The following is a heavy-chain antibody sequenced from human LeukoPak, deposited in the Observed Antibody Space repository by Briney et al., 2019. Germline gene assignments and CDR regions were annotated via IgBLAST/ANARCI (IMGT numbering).Heavy chain of an antibody. CDR2: ISYDGSNK. CDR3: ARDLAFTDY. Sequence: GGSLRLSCAASGFTFSSYAMHWVRQAPGKGLEWVAVISYDGSNKYYADSVKGRFTISRDNAKNSLYLQMNSLRAEDTAVYYCARDLAFTDYWGQGTLVTVSS. V-gene: IGHV3-30-3*01. J-gene: IGHJ4*02. D-gene: IGHD3-16*01. CDR1: GFTFSSYA.